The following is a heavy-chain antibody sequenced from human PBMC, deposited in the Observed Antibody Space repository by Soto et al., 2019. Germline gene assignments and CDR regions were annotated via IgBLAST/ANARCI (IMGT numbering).Heavy chain of an antibody. Sequence: WSLRLSCAASGFSFSDYSVNWVRQAPGKGLEWVSSIRSSTSYIYYADSVKGRFTISRDNAKNSLYLQMNSLRAEDTAVYFCARMSIVGRRDYYYGMDVWGQGTTVTVSS. CDR2: IRSSTSYI. J-gene: IGHJ6*02. D-gene: IGHD6-6*01. CDR1: GFSFSDYS. CDR3: ARMSIVGRRDYYYGMDV. V-gene: IGHV3-21*01.